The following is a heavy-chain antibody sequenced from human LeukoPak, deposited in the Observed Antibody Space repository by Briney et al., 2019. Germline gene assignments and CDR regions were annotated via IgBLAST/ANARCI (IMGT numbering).Heavy chain of an antibody. V-gene: IGHV1-46*01. CDR1: EYTFTSNY. CDR2: INPNDDTT. D-gene: IGHD4-23*01. Sequence: GASVKVSCKASEYTFTSNYMHWVRQAPGQGLEWMGIINPNDDTTSYAQKFQGRVTMARDTSTSTVYMDLSSLRSEDTAVYYCARDVGGTKGRGIAFDIWGQGTMVTVSS. J-gene: IGHJ3*02. CDR3: ARDVGGTKGRGIAFDI.